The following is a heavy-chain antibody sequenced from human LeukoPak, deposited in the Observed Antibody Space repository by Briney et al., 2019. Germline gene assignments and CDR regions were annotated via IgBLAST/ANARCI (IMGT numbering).Heavy chain of an antibody. V-gene: IGHV1-2*02. CDR2: INPNSGGT. CDR1: GYTFTGYY. J-gene: IGHJ4*02. Sequence: ASVTVSCKASGYTFTGYYMHWVRQAPGQGLEWMGWINPNSGGTYYAQRFQGRVTMTSDTSISAAYMQLSRLRSDDTAVYYCARDLYGGTSATFDYWDQGTLVTVSS. D-gene: IGHD4-23*01. CDR3: ARDLYGGTSATFDY.